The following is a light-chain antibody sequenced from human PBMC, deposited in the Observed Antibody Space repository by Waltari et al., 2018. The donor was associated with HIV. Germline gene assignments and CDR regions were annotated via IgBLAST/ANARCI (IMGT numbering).Light chain of an antibody. V-gene: IGLV1-47*01. Sequence: QSVLTQPPSVSGPPGQTVTISCSGSPSNIETAAFYWYQQVPGPAAKLLIYRNYKRLSGVSVRFSCSKSGASASLVLSGRRSEDEAHYYCVSYDSGLYERLFGGGTKLTVL. CDR1: PSNIETAA. J-gene: IGLJ3*02. CDR2: RNY. CDR3: VSYDSGLYERL.